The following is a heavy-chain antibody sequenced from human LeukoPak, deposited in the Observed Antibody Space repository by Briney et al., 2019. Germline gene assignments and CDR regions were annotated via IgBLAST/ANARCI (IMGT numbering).Heavy chain of an antibody. CDR3: ARWVVGVEQLGVGAFDI. D-gene: IGHD6-6*01. J-gene: IGHJ3*02. CDR2: INPNSGGT. V-gene: IGHV1-2*04. Sequence: ASVKVSCKASGYTFTGYYMHWVRQAPGQGLEWMGWINPNSGGTNYAQKFQGWVTMTRDTSISTAYMELSRLRSDDTAVYYCARWVVGVEQLGVGAFDIWGQGTMVTVSS. CDR1: GYTFTGYY.